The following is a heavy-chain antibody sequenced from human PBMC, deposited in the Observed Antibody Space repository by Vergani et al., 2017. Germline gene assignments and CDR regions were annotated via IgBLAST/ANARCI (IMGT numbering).Heavy chain of an antibody. CDR1: GVSFTSDYYY. CDR2: IYNAGTS. Sequence: QLQLQESGSGLVKPSQTLSLNCTVSGVSFTSDYYYWSWIRQSPGKGLEWLGFIYNAGTSYYNPSLKNRVAISVDMAKNELSLKLLAVTAADTAIYYCARGVDLRDGHSYYFDHWGQGTLVTVSS. D-gene: IGHD5-24*01. V-gene: IGHV4-30-4*01. J-gene: IGHJ4*02. CDR3: ARGVDLRDGHSYYFDH.